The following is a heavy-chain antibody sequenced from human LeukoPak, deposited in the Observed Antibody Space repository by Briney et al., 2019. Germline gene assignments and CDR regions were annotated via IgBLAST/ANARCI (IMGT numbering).Heavy chain of an antibody. CDR1: GDSISSFY. J-gene: IGHJ4*02. V-gene: IGHV4-59*01. D-gene: IGHD2-8*01. CDR2: IYYSGST. CDR3: ARGGVMLDY. Sequence: SETLSLTCTVSGDSISSFYWSWIRQPPGKGLEWIGYIYYSGSTDYNPSLKSRVTISADTSKNQFSLKVSSVTAADTAVYYCARGGVMLDYWGQGTLVTVSS.